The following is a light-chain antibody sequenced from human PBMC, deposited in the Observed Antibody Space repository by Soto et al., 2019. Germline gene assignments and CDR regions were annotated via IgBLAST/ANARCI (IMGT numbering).Light chain of an antibody. CDR3: LQDDSYPLT. CDR1: QAIRDD. J-gene: IGKJ3*01. CDR2: GAS. Sequence: AIQMTQSPSSLSASVGDRVTITCRASQAIRDDLGWYQQKPGKAPKSLIYGASHLHSGVPSRFSGSGSDTDFTLTISSLQPEDFATYYCLQDDSYPLTFGPGTKGDIK. V-gene: IGKV1-6*01.